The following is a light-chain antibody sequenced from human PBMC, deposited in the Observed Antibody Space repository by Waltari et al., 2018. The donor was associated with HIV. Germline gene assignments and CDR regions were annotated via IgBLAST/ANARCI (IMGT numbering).Light chain of an antibody. CDR3: QQYLTLPPT. J-gene: IGKJ4*01. V-gene: IGKV4-1*01. Sequence: DIVMTQSPDSLTVSLCARATISCSSLRPVFSNSYYLNYLAWYQQKPRQSPKVLIYRASTRAFGVRDRFTGSGSGTNFSLTISGLQADDFAVYYCQQYLTLPPTFGGGTKVEIK. CDR1: RPVFSNSYYLNY. CDR2: RAS.